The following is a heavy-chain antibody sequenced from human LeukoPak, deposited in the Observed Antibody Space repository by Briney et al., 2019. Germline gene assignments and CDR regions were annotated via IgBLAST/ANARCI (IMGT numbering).Heavy chain of an antibody. CDR2: MNPNSGNT. J-gene: IGHJ4*02. D-gene: IGHD3-22*01. CDR3: ARGFWPRTYYYDSSGYYPRDY. CDR1: GYTFTSYD. Sequence: PEASVTVSCKASGYTFTSYDINWVRQAPGQGLEWMGWMNPNSGNTDYAQTLQGRVTMTRHPSISTAYMDLSSLRSEDTAVYYCARGFWPRTYYYDSSGYYPRDYWGQGTLVTVSS. V-gene: IGHV1-8*01.